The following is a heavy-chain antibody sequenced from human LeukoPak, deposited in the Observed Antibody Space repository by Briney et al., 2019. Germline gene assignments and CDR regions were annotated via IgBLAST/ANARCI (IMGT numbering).Heavy chain of an antibody. CDR3: ASRGGYSYAYFDY. V-gene: IGHV1-69*06. CDR1: GGTYSSYA. CDR2: IIPIFGTA. J-gene: IGHJ4*02. Sequence: SVKVPCKASGGTYSSYAISWVRQAPGQGLEWMGRIIPIFGTANYAQKFQGRVTITADKSTSTAYMELSSLRSEDTAVYYCASRGGYSYAYFDYWGQGTLVTVSS. D-gene: IGHD5-18*01.